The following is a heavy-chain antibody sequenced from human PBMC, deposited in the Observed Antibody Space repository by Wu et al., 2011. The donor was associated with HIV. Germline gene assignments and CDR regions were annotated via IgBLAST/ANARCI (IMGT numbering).Heavy chain of an antibody. J-gene: IGHJ6*02. Sequence: QVQLEQSGVEVKKPGASVKVSCKASGYNFKRHGISWVRQAPGQGLEWMGGIIPMFGAANYAQKFQGRVTITTDESTSTAYMELSSLRFEDTAVYYCARDPGRWELRSYGMDVWGQGTTVTVSS. D-gene: IGHD1-26*01. CDR1: GYNFKRHG. V-gene: IGHV1-69*05. CDR3: ARDPGRWELRSYGMDV. CDR2: IIPMFGAA.